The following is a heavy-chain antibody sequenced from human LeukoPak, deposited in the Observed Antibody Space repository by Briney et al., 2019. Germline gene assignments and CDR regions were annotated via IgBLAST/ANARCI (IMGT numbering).Heavy chain of an antibody. V-gene: IGHV3-21*01. CDR3: ASAGIVGATGNDY. D-gene: IGHD1-26*01. J-gene: IGHJ4*02. Sequence: GGSLRLSCAASGFTSSSYSMNWVRQAPGKGLEWVSSISSSSSYIYYADSVKGRFTISRDNAKNSLYLQMNSLRAEDTAVYYCASAGIVGATGNDYWGQGTLVTVSS. CDR2: ISSSSSYI. CDR1: GFTSSSYS.